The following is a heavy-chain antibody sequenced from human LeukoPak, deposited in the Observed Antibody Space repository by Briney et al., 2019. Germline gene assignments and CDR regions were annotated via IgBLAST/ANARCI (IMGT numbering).Heavy chain of an antibody. CDR3: AREPSGGYTYGLLLNY. CDR1: GYTFTGYY. Sequence: ASVKVSCKASGYTFTGYYMHWVRQAPGQGLEWMGWINPNSGGTNYAQRFQGRVTMTRDTSISTAYMELSRLRSDDTAVYYCAREPSGGYTYGLLLNYWGQGTLVTVSS. D-gene: IGHD5-18*01. CDR2: INPNSGGT. V-gene: IGHV1-2*02. J-gene: IGHJ4*02.